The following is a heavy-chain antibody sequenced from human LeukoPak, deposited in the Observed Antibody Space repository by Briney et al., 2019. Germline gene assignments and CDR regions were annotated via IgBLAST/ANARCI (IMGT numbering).Heavy chain of an antibody. Sequence: SKTLSLTCTVSGDSISSGDYYWSWIRQPAGKGLEWIGRISSSGSTNYNPSLKSRVTISVDTSKNQFSLKLSSVTAADTAVYYCARFIVVVVAAVSDAFDIWGQGTMVTVSS. CDR1: GDSISSGDYY. CDR3: ARFIVVVVAAVSDAFDI. D-gene: IGHD2-15*01. J-gene: IGHJ3*02. V-gene: IGHV4-61*02. CDR2: ISSSGST.